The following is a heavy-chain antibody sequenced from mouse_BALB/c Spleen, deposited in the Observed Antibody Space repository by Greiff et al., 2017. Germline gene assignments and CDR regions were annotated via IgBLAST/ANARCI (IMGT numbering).Heavy chain of an antibody. J-gene: IGHJ2*01. CDR1: GFSLTSYD. Sequence: VQLQQSGPGLVAPSQSLSITCTASGFSLTSYDISWIRQPPGKGLEWLGVIWTGGGTNYNSAFMSRLSIGKDNSKSQVFLKMNSLQTDDTAIYYCVREAPYGYDGPWLDYWGQGTTLTVSS. CDR3: VREAPYGYDGPWLDY. D-gene: IGHD2-2*01. V-gene: IGHV2-9-2*01. CDR2: IWTGGGT.